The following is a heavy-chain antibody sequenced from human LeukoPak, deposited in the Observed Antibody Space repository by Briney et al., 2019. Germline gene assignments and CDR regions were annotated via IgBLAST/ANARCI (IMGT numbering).Heavy chain of an antibody. CDR2: IYHSGST. D-gene: IGHD4/OR15-4a*01. Sequence: SETLSLTCAVSGGSISSGGYSWSWIRQPPGKGLEWIGYIYHSGSTYYNPSLKSRVIMSVDKSMNQLSLKVSSLNAADTAVYYCAASSGVTLGRFWGQGTLVTVSS. CDR1: GGSISSGGYS. V-gene: IGHV4-30-2*01. CDR3: AASSGVTLGRF. J-gene: IGHJ4*02.